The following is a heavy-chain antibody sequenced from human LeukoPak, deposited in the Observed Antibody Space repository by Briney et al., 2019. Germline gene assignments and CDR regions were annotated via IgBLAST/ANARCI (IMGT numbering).Heavy chain of an antibody. CDR1: GFTFSSYS. CDR3: ARADIVVVRSFDY. D-gene: IGHD2-2*01. J-gene: IGHJ4*02. V-gene: IGHV3-21*01. Sequence: GESLKISCAASGFTFSSYSMNWVRQAPGKGLEWVSSISSSSSYIYYADSVKGRFTISRDNAKNSLYLQMNSLRAEDTAVYYCARADIVVVRSFDYWGQGTLVTVSS. CDR2: ISSSSSYI.